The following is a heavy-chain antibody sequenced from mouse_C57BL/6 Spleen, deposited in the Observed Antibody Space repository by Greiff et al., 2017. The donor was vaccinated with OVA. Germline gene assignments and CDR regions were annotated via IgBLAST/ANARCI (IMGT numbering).Heavy chain of an antibody. CDR2: VNPGSGGT. Sequence: QVQLQQSGAELVRPGPSVKVSCKASGYAFTNYLIEWVKQRPGKGLEWIGVVNPGSGGTNYNEKFKGKATLTADKSSSTAYMQRSSLTSEDSAVYFCARSTAQSPWFAYWCQVTLVTVSA. D-gene: IGHD3-2*02. CDR3: ARSTAQSPWFAY. J-gene: IGHJ3*01. V-gene: IGHV1-54*01. CDR1: GYAFTNYL.